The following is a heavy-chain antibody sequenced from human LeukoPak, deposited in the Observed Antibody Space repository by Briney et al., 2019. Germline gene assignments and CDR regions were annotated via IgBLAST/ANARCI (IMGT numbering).Heavy chain of an antibody. V-gene: IGHV3-20*04. CDR2: INWNGGST. CDR3: AGVKGDILGWDAFDI. Sequence: GGSLRLSCAASGFTFDDYGMSWVRQAPGKGLEWVSGINWNGGSTGYADSVKGRFTISRDNAKNSLYLQMNSLRAEDTALYYCAGVKGDILGWDAFDIWGQGTMVTVSS. CDR1: GFTFDDYG. D-gene: IGHD3-9*01. J-gene: IGHJ3*02.